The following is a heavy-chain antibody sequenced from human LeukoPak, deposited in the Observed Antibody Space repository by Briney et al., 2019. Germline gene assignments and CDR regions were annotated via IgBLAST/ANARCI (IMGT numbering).Heavy chain of an antibody. CDR1: GYTLTELS. Sequence: GASVKVSCKVSGYTLTELSMHWVRQAPGKGLEWMGGFDPEDGETIYAQKFQGRVTMTEDTSTDTAYMELSSLRSEDTAVYYCATADYALHRLDPWGQGTLVTVSS. J-gene: IGHJ5*02. D-gene: IGHD4-17*01. CDR3: ATADYALHRLDP. CDR2: FDPEDGET. V-gene: IGHV1-24*01.